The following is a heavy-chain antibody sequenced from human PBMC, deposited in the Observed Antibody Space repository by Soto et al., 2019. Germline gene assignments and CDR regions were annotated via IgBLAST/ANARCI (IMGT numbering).Heavy chain of an antibody. Sequence: EVQLVESGGGLVQPGGSLRLSCAASGFTFSSYWMSWVRQAPGKGLEWVANIKQDGSEKYYVDSVKGRFTISRDNAENSLYLQMNSLRAEDTAVYYCARDPATVTTLAFDYWGQGTLVTVSS. CDR2: IKQDGSEK. D-gene: IGHD4-17*01. CDR3: ARDPATVTTLAFDY. CDR1: GFTFSSYW. V-gene: IGHV3-7*01. J-gene: IGHJ4*02.